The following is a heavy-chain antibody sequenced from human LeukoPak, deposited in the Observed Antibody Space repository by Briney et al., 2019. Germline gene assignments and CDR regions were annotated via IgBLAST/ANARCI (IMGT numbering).Heavy chain of an antibody. CDR3: ARVPVYIGIGHAFDI. D-gene: IGHD2-8*01. V-gene: IGHV4-61*02. Sequence: SQTLSLTCSVSGDSVSSGSYYWSWIRQPAGKGLEWIGRIYNSGSTNYNSFLKSRVTISADTSKNQLSLSLSSVTATDTAVYYCARVPVYIGIGHAFDIWGQGTSVTVSS. CDR1: GDSVSSGSYY. CDR2: IYNSGST. J-gene: IGHJ3*02.